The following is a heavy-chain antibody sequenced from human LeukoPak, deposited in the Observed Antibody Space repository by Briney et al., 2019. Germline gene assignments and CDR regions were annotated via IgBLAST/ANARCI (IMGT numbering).Heavy chain of an antibody. J-gene: IGHJ4*02. CDR2: IRSKANSYAT. V-gene: IGHV3-73*01. CDR3: TRMGSGRSVDY. CDR1: GFTFSGSA. D-gene: IGHD1-26*01. Sequence: GGSLKLSCAASGFTFSGSAIHWVRQASGKGLEWVGRIRSKANSYATEYAASVKGRFTISRDDPEKTAYLQMNSLEIEDTAVYYCTRMGSGRSVDYWGQGTLVTVSS.